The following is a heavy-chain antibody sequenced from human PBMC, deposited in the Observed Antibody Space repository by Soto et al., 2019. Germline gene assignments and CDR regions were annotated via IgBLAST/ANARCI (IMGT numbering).Heavy chain of an antibody. Sequence: GGSLRLSCAASGFTFSSYGMHWVRQAPGKGLEWVAVISYDGSNKYYADSVKGRFTISRDNSKNTLYLQMNSLRAEDTAVYYYARVAYSSSWYGYYYYGMDVWGQGTTVTVSS. CDR2: ISYDGSNK. CDR3: ARVAYSSSWYGYYYYGMDV. CDR1: GFTFSSYG. D-gene: IGHD6-13*01. V-gene: IGHV3-30*19. J-gene: IGHJ6*02.